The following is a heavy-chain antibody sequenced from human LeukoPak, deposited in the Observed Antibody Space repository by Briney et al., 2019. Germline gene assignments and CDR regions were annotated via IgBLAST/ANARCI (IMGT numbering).Heavy chain of an antibody. V-gene: IGHV3-21*01. J-gene: IGHJ4*02. Sequence: PGGSLRLSCAASGFTSSSYTMTWVRQAPGKGLEWVSSISTSSSYMYYGDSVKGRFTISRDNAKNSLYLQMSSLRAEDTAVYYCARDLEDYNNYGEMGFWGQGTLVTVSS. D-gene: IGHD4-11*01. CDR3: ARDLEDYNNYGEMGF. CDR1: GFTSSSYT. CDR2: ISTSSSYM.